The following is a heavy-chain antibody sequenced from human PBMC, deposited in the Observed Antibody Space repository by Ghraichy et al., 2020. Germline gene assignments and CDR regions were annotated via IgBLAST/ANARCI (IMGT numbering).Heavy chain of an antibody. Sequence: GMHWVRQAPGEGLEWVALMTYDGRNEYYVESVKGRFTISRDNSKNTLYLEMNSLRAEDTAVYFCTKELGTMTRKIANFEDWGQGTLVTVSS. V-gene: IGHV3-30*18. CDR2: MTYDGRNE. J-gene: IGHJ4*02. D-gene: IGHD3-22*01. CDR3: TKELGTMTRKIANFED. CDR1: G.